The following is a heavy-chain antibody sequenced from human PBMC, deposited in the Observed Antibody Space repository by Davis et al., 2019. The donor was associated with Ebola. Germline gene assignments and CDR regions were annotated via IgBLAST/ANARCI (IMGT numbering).Heavy chain of an antibody. CDR3: ARDRGGYDGRDDY. D-gene: IGHD5-12*01. Sequence: PGGSLRLSCAASGFTFSSYSMNWVRQAPGKGLEWVSSISSSSSYIYYADSVKGRFTISRDNAKNSLYLQMNSLRAEDTAVYYCARDRGGYDGRDDYWGQGTLVTVSS. CDR1: GFTFSSYS. J-gene: IGHJ4*02. V-gene: IGHV3-21*01. CDR2: ISSSSSYI.